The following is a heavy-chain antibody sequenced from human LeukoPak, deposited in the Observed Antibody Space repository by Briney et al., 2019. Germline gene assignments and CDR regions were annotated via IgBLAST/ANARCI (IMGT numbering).Heavy chain of an antibody. CDR1: GFSVSGKF. D-gene: IGHD1-26*01. V-gene: IGHV3-23*01. Sequence: GSLRLSCAASGFSVSGKFMSWVRQAPGKGLEWVSAISGGGGNTYYADSVKGRFTISRDNSKNTLYLQMNSLRAEDTAVYYCGKNRYSGSLSPFDIWGQGTMVTVSS. J-gene: IGHJ3*02. CDR3: GKNRYSGSLSPFDI. CDR2: ISGGGGNT.